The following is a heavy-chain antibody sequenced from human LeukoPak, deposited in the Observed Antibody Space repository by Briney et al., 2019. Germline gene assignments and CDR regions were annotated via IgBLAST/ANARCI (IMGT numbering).Heavy chain of an antibody. CDR1: GFTFSNYW. D-gene: IGHD2-2*01. Sequence: GESLRLSCAASGFTFSNYWMSWVRQAPRQGLEWVANINQGGSDKSYVDTVKGRFTISRDNAKNSLYLEMNSLRVEDTAMYYCARTSRSRSIDDWGQGTLVTVSS. V-gene: IGHV3-7*01. CDR2: INQGGSDK. CDR3: ARTSRSRSIDD. J-gene: IGHJ4*02.